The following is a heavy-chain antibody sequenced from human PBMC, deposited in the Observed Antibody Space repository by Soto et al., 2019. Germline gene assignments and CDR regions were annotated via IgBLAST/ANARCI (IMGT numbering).Heavy chain of an antibody. V-gene: IGHV3-30*18. D-gene: IGHD4-17*01. CDR1: GFTFSSYG. CDR2: ISYDGSNK. Sequence: GGSLRLSCAASGFTFSSYGMHWVRQAPGKGLEWVAVISYDGSNKYYADSVKGRFTISRDNSKNTLYLQMNSLRAEDTAVYYCAKVSTPNGDYVFYYGMDVWGQGTTVTVSS. CDR3: AKVSTPNGDYVFYYGMDV. J-gene: IGHJ6*02.